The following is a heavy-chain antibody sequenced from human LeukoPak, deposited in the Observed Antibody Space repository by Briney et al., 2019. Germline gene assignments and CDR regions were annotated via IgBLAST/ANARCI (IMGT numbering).Heavy chain of an antibody. CDR3: ARDIVVVPAAPANNWFDP. D-gene: IGHD2-2*01. CDR1: GGSISSSSYY. J-gene: IGHJ5*02. Sequence: SETLSLTCTVSGGSISSSSYYWGWIRQPPGKGLERIGSIYYSGSTYYNPSLKSRVTISVDTSKNQFSLKLSSVTAADTAVYYCARDIVVVPAAPANNWFDPWGQGTLVTVSS. V-gene: IGHV4-39*07. CDR2: IYYSGST.